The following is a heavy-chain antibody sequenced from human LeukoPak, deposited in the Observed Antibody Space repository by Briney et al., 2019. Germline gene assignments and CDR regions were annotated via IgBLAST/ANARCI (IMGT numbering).Heavy chain of an antibody. D-gene: IGHD3-22*01. Sequence: GESLKISCKGSGYSFTNYWIGWVRQMPGKGLEWMGIIYPGDSDTRYSPSFQGQVTISADKSISTAYLQWGSLKASDTALYYCARAPYYDSSGYPDYWGQGTLVTVSS. J-gene: IGHJ4*02. CDR1: GYSFTNYW. CDR3: ARAPYYDSSGYPDY. CDR2: IYPGDSDT. V-gene: IGHV5-51*01.